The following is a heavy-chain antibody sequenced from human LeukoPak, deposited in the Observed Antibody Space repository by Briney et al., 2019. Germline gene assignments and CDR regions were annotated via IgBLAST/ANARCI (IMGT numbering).Heavy chain of an antibody. CDR1: GYTFTSYY. CDR3: ARETQQGYCSGGSCYSLGP. J-gene: IGHJ5*02. Sequence: ASVKVSCKASGYTFTSYYMHWVRQAPGQGLEWMGIINPSGGSTSYAQKFQGRVTMTRDMSTSTVYMELSSLRSEDTAVYYCARETQQGYCSGGSCYSLGPWGQGTLVTVSS. V-gene: IGHV1-46*01. D-gene: IGHD2-15*01. CDR2: INPSGGST.